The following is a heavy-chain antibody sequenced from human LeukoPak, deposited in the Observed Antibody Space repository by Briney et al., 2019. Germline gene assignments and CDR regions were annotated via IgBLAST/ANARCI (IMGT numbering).Heavy chain of an antibody. CDR2: IDDDGAGT. CDR1: GFPFSGYW. CDR3: AKNASGYDA. J-gene: IGHJ5*01. D-gene: IGHD5-12*01. V-gene: IGHV3-74*01. Sequence: GGSVRLSCEASGFPFSGYWMHWVRQAPGQGLVWVSRIDDDGAGTTYAHYVKGRFTISRDNANNTLYLQLNSLRVDDTAVYFSAKNASGYDAWGQGTLVTVSS.